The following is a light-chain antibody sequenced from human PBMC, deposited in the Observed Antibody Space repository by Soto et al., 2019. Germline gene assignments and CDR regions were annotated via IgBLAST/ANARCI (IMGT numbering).Light chain of an antibody. CDR3: CSYEGSSFV. CDR1: SSDVGGYNL. J-gene: IGLJ1*01. Sequence: QSALTQPASVSVSPGQSITISCSGTSSDVGGYNLVSWYQHHPGKAPKLIIFGVSERPSGVSNRFSGSKSANTASLTISGVQAEDEADYHCCSYEGSSFVFGSGTKLTVL. CDR2: GVS. V-gene: IGLV2-23*02.